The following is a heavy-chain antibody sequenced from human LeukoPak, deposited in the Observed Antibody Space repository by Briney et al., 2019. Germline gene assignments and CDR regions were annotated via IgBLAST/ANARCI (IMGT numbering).Heavy chain of an antibody. CDR3: ARGDRIATN. D-gene: IGHD6-13*01. CDR2: IYYSGST. V-gene: IGHV4-31*03. CDR1: GGSISSGGYY. J-gene: IGHJ4*02. Sequence: PSETLSLTCTVSGGSISSGGYYWGWVRQHPGKGLEWIGYIYYSGSTYYNPSLKSRVTISVDTSKNQFSLKLSSVTAADTAVYYCARGDRIATNWGQGTLVTVSS.